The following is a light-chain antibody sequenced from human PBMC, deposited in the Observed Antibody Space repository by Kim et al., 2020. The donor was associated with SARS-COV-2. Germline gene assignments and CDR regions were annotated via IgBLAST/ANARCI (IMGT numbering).Light chain of an antibody. V-gene: IGKV3-15*01. Sequence: SPGDRATLSCRASQSVTSNLAWYQQKPGQTPRLLVYGASTRATGVPTSFSGSGSGTEFTLTISSLQSEDFAIYYCLQYNNWPPLTFGGGTKVDIK. CDR3: LQYNNWPPLT. CDR2: GAS. CDR1: QSVTSN. J-gene: IGKJ4*01.